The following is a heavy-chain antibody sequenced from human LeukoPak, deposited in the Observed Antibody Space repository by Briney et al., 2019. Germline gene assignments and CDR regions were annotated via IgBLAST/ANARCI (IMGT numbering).Heavy chain of an antibody. Sequence: GGSLRLSCAASGFTFSSYGMHWVRQAPGKGLEGVAFIRYDGSNKYYADSVKGRFTISRDNSKNTLYLQMNSLRAEDTAVYYCARVGRDGSGSYYYYYMDVWGKGTTVTVSS. CDR2: IRYDGSNK. CDR3: ARVGRDGSGSYYYYYMDV. J-gene: IGHJ6*03. D-gene: IGHD3-10*01. V-gene: IGHV3-30*02. CDR1: GFTFSSYG.